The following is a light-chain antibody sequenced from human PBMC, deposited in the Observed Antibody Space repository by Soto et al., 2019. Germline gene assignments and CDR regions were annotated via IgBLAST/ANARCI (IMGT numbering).Light chain of an antibody. J-gene: IGKJ1*01. CDR2: GAS. CDR1: QSVSNNY. V-gene: IGKV3-20*01. Sequence: TQAAVTLSLSPWEIATLSCRASQSVSNNYLAWYQQKPGQAPRLLIYGASNRATGIPDRFSGSGSGTDFTLTISRLEPEDFAVYYCQQYGSSGTFGQGTKVDIK. CDR3: QQYGSSGT.